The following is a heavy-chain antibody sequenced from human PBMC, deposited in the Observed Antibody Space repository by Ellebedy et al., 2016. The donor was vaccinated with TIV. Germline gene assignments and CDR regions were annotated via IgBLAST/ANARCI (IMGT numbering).Heavy chain of an antibody. CDR3: ARLSYYDYVWGSSRRGHDFDY. CDR1: GYKFIKNW. D-gene: IGHD3-16*02. V-gene: IGHV5-51*01. J-gene: IGHJ4*02. Sequence: GESLKISXRGSGYKFIKNWIGWVRQVPGKGLEWMGIIYPGDSDTRYSLSFQGHVTISADKSISTAYLQWSSLKASDTAIYYCARLSYYDYVWGSSRRGHDFDYWGQGTLVTVSS. CDR2: IYPGDSDT.